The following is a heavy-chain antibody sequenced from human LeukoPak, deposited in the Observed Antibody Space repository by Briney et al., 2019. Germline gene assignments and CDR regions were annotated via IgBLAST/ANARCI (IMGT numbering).Heavy chain of an antibody. Sequence: GGSLRLSCAASGFTFSSYAMHWVRQAPGKGLEWVAVISYDGSNKYYADSVKGRFTISRDNSKNTLHLQMNSLRAEDTAVYYCARASSGWPHIPPDYWGQGTLVTVSS. CDR2: ISYDGSNK. CDR1: GFTFSSYA. D-gene: IGHD6-19*01. CDR3: ARASSGWPHIPPDY. J-gene: IGHJ4*02. V-gene: IGHV3-30*04.